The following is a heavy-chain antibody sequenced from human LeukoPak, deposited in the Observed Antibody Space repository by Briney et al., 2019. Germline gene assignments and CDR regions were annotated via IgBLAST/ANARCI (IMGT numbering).Heavy chain of an antibody. V-gene: IGHV1-2*02. CDR1: GCTFTGYY. D-gene: IGHD2-2*01. CDR3: ARSLGYQPSGY. J-gene: IGHJ4*02. CDR2: INPNSGGT. Sequence: ASVEVSCKASGCTFTGYYMHWVRQDPGQGLEWMGWINPNSGGTNYAQKFQGRVTMTRDTSISTAYMELSRLRSDDTAVYYCARSLGYQPSGYWGQGTLVTVSS.